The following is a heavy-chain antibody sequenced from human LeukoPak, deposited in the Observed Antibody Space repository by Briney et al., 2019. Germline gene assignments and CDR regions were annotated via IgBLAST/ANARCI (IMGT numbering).Heavy chain of an antibody. V-gene: IGHV3-74*01. CDR2: INSDGSST. CDR3: ARDYRNYYDFRSGYSYYFDY. D-gene: IGHD3-3*01. Sequence: GGSLRLSCAASGFTFSSYWMHWVRQAPGKGLVWVSRINSDGSSTSYADSVKGRFTISRDNAKNTLYLQMNSLRAEDTAVYYCARDYRNYYDFRSGYSYYFDYWGQGTLVTVSS. CDR1: GFTFSSYW. J-gene: IGHJ4*02.